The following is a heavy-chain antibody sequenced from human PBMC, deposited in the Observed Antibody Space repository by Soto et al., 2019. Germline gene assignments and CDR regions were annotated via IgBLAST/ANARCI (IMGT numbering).Heavy chain of an antibody. D-gene: IGHD6-13*01. V-gene: IGHV1-18*01. Sequence: QVQLVQSGAEVKKPGASVKVSCKASGYTFNTYGISWVRQAPGQGLEWMGWISAYNGNTIYAQKFQGRVTMTTDTSTSTAYMELRRLRSDDTAVYYCARDDLAAAGTGDFDYWGQGTLVTVSS. J-gene: IGHJ4*02. CDR1: GYTFNTYG. CDR3: ARDDLAAAGTGDFDY. CDR2: ISAYNGNT.